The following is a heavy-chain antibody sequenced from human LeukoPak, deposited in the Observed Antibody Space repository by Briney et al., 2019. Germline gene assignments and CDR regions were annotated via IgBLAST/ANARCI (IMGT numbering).Heavy chain of an antibody. CDR3: ARLGSSWPNWFDP. D-gene: IGHD6-13*01. V-gene: IGHV3-11*01. Sequence: NPGGSLRLSCAASGFSFSDYHMIWIRQPPGKGLEWVSYITFSGRTIHYADSVKGRFTISRDNAGSSLYLQMNSLRAEDTAVYYCARLGSSWPNWFDPWGQGTLVTVSS. CDR2: ITFSGRTI. J-gene: IGHJ5*02. CDR1: GFSFSDYH.